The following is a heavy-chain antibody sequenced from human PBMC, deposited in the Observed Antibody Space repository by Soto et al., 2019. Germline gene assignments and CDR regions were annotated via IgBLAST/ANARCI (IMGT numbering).Heavy chain of an antibody. J-gene: IGHJ4*02. CDR3: GKILVGATGHTDADS. V-gene: IGHV4-39*01. Sequence: SETLSLTCIVSGGSVYSNGHYWGWIRQPPGKGLEWIGGIDNNGVTNYNSSLKSRVTISRDTSKNQFSLRLTSVTAADTAVYYCGKILVGATGHTDADSWGPGTLVTVSS. CDR1: GGSVYSNGHY. CDR2: IDNNGVT. D-gene: IGHD2-15*01.